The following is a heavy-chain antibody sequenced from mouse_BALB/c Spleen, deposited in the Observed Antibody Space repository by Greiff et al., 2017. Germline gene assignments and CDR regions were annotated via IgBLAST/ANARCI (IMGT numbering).Heavy chain of an antibody. CDR2: IRLKSDNYAT. CDR1: GFTFSSYW. J-gene: IGHJ1*01. Sequence: EVHLVESGGGLVQPGGSMKLSCVASGFTFSSYWMSWVRQSPEKGLEWVAEIRLKSDNYATHYAESVKGKFTISRDDSKSRLYLQMNSLRAEDTGIYYCTDGNFDVWGAGTTVTVSS. CDR3: TDGNFDV. V-gene: IGHV6-3*01.